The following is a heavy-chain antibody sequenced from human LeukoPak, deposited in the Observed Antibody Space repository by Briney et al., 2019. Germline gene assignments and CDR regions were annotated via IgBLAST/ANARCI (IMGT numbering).Heavy chain of an antibody. V-gene: IGHV1-2*02. CDR3: AREETSMKFV. D-gene: IGHD5-24*01. Sequence: GASVKVSCKASGYTFTGYYMHWMRQAPGQGLEWMGWINPNSGDTNYAQKFQGRVTMTRDTSISTAYVELSRLRSDDTAVYYCAREETSMKFVWGQGTRDTVPS. CDR2: INPNSGDT. J-gene: IGHJ4*02. CDR1: GYTFTGYY.